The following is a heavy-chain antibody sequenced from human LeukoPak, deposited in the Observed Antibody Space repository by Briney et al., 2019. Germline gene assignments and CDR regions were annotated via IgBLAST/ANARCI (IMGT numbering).Heavy chain of an antibody. CDR2: IYPGDSDT. V-gene: IGHV5-51*01. J-gene: IGHJ4*02. CDR3: ARSRYCSGGTCYPDY. Sequence: PGESLKISCKGSGYSFTSYWIGWVRQMPGKGLEWMGIIYPGDSDTRYIPSFQGEVTISADKSISTAYLQWSSLKASDTAIYYCARSRYCSGGTCYPDYWGQGSLVTVSS. CDR1: GYSFTSYW. D-gene: IGHD2-15*01.